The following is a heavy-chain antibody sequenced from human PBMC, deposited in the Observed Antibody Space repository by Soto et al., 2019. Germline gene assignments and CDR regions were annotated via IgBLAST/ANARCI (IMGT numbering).Heavy chain of an antibody. J-gene: IGHJ4*02. CDR1: GGTFSNYV. CDR3: ARDMTRTVVPYFDF. V-gene: IGHV1-69*06. CDR2: IIPLSGAA. D-gene: IGHD1-7*01. Sequence: QVQLVQSGAEVKKPGSSVKVSCKASGGTFSNYVVNWVRQAPGQGLEWMGRIIPLSGAANYAQKFQGRVTITADKSTSTSYMELSSLRSEDTALYYCARDMTRTVVPYFDFWGQGTLVTVSS.